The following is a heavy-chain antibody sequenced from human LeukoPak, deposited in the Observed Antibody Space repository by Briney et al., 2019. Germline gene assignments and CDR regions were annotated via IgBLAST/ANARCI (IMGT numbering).Heavy chain of an antibody. J-gene: IGHJ6*02. V-gene: IGHV5-51*01. CDR3: ARHQGSNYGLDV. Sequence: GESLKTSCQGSAYIFSNYWIGWVRQMPGKGLGWMGIIYPGDSGTRYSPSFQGQVTISADKSISTAYLQWSSLEASDTAMYYCARHQGSNYGLDVWGQGTTVTVSS. D-gene: IGHD6-13*01. CDR2: IYPGDSGT. CDR1: AYIFSNYW.